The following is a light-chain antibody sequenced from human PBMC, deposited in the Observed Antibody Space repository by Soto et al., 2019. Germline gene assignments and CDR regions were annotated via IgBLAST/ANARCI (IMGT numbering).Light chain of an antibody. CDR3: CSCAGVDYV. V-gene: IGLV2-11*01. J-gene: IGLJ1*01. CDR1: SSDVGGYNY. Sequence: QSVLTQPRSVSGSPGQSVTISCTGTSSDVGGYNYVSWYQQHPGKAPKLMIYDVSKRPSGVPDRFSGSKSGNTASLTISGLQAEDEAEYYCCSCAGVDYVFGTGTKVTVL. CDR2: DVS.